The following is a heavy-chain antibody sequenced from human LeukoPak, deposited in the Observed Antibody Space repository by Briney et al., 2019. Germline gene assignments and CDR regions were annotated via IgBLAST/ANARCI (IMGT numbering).Heavy chain of an antibody. CDR2: INPNSGGT. D-gene: IGHD2-21*02. CDR1: GYTFTGYY. Sequence: ASVKVSCKASGYTFTGYYMHWVRQAPGQGLEWMGWINPNSGGTNYAQKFQGRVTMTRDTSISTAYMELSRLRSDDTAVYYCARADVVVTAIDYWGQGTLVTVSS. V-gene: IGHV1-2*02. CDR3: ARADVVVTAIDY. J-gene: IGHJ4*02.